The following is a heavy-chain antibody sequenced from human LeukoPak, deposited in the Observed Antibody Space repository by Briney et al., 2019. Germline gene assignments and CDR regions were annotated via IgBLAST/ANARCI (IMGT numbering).Heavy chain of an antibody. J-gene: IGHJ3*02. Sequence: SETLSLTCTVSGGSISSYYWSWIRQPPGKGLEWIGYIYYSGSTNYNPSLKSRVTISVDTSKNQFSLKLSSVTAAGTAVYYCARDPDAFDIWGQGTMVTVSS. V-gene: IGHV4-59*01. CDR2: IYYSGST. CDR1: GGSISSYY. CDR3: ARDPDAFDI.